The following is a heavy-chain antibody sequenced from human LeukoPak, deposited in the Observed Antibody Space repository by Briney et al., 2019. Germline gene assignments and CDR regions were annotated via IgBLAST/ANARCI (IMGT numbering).Heavy chain of an antibody. CDR2: ITSDGSTT. CDR3: ARSKTGTIDY. J-gene: IGHJ4*02. Sequence: GGSLRPSCAASGFTFSNYLMHWVRQAPGKGLVWVSRITSDGSTTNYADSVKGRFTISRDNAKNTLYLQMNSLRADDTAVYYCARSKTGTIDYWGQGTLVTVSS. D-gene: IGHD1/OR15-1a*01. CDR1: GFTFSNYL. V-gene: IGHV3-74*01.